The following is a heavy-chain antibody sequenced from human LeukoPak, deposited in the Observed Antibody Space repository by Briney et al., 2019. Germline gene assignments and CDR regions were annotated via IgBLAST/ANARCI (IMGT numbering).Heavy chain of an antibody. J-gene: IGHJ4*02. V-gene: IGHV3-48*03. D-gene: IGHD3-3*01. CDR2: IRSSGSTI. CDR1: GFTFSSYE. Sequence: GGSLRLSCAASGFTFSSYEMNWVRQAPGKGLEWVSYIRSSGSTIYYADSVKGRFTISRDNAKNSLYLQMNSLRAEDTAVYYCARERNFYYFDYWGQGALVTVSS. CDR3: ARERNFYYFDY.